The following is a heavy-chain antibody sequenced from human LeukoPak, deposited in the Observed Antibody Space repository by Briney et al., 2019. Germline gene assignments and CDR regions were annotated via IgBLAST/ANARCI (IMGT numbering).Heavy chain of an antibody. CDR2: ISSSSRTI. CDR1: GFTFSSYS. D-gene: IGHD3-10*01. CDR3: VTHCITSICP. Sequence: GGSLRLSCAASGFTFSSYSMNWVRQATGKGLEWVSYISSSSRTIYYADSVKGRFTVSKYNAKNSLYLQMHNRRVEDSVLYYCVTHCITSICPWGQGTLVTVAS. V-gene: IGHV3-48*01. J-gene: IGHJ5*02.